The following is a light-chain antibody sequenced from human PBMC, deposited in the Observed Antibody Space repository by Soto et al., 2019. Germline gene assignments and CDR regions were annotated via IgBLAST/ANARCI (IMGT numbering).Light chain of an antibody. CDR3: SSYTTSNTRQIV. V-gene: IGLV2-14*03. Sequence: QSVLTQPASVSGSPGQSITISCTGNSSDVGGYNYVSWYQHHPGKAPKLIIYDATNRPSGVSNPFSGSKSGNTASLTISGLQPEDEADYYCSSYTTSNTRQIVFGTGTKVTVL. J-gene: IGLJ1*01. CDR2: DAT. CDR1: SSDVGGYNY.